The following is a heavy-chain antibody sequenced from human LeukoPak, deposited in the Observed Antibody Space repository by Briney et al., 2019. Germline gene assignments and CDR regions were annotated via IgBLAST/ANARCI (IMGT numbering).Heavy chain of an antibody. Sequence: ASVKVSCKASGGTFSSYAISWVRQAPGQGLEWMGGIIPIFGTANYAQKFQGRVTITADESTSTAYMELSSLRSEDTAVYYCARAPLLVVVPAAQDWYFDLWGRGTLVTVSS. CDR2: IIPIFGTA. CDR1: GGTFSSYA. CDR3: ARAPLLVVVPAAQDWYFDL. V-gene: IGHV1-69*01. D-gene: IGHD2-2*01. J-gene: IGHJ2*01.